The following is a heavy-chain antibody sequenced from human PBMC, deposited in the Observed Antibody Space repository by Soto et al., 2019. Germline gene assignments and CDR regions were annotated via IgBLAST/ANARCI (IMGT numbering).Heavy chain of an antibody. CDR1: GYTLTSYA. D-gene: IGHD3-16*01. Sequence: QVQLVQSGAEVKKPGASVKVSCKASGYTLTSYAMHWVRQAPGQRLEWMGWINAGNGNTKYSQKFQGRVTITRDTSASTAYMELSSLRSEDTAVYHCARTQGGYYGMDVWGQGTTVTVSS. J-gene: IGHJ6*02. CDR2: INAGNGNT. CDR3: ARTQGGYYGMDV. V-gene: IGHV1-3*01.